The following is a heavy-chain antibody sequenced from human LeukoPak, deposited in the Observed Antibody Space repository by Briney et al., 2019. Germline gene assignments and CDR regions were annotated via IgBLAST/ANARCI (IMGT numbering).Heavy chain of an antibody. CDR1: GYTFTSYG. D-gene: IGHD3-3*01. CDR2: ISAYNGNT. CDR3: ARETDTYYDFWSGFLYGMDV. Sequence: ASVKVSCKASGYTFTSYGISWARQAPGQGLEWMGWISAYNGNTNYAQKLQGRVTMTTDTSTSTAYMELRSLRSDDTAVYYCARETDTYYDFWSGFLYGMDVWGQGTTVTVSS. V-gene: IGHV1-18*01. J-gene: IGHJ6*02.